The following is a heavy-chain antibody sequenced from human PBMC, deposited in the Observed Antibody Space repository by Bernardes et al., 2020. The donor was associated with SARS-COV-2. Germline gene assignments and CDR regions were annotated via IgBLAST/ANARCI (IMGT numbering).Heavy chain of an antibody. CDR2: IWFDGSKK. CDR1: GFTLSSYD. J-gene: IGHJ4*02. Sequence: GGSLRLSCAASGFTLSSYDMHWVRQAPGKGLEWVSFIWFDGSKKYYGDSVKGRFTISRDNSKNTMYLQINSLRADDTAVYYCAKAPVRACSGPICYQFDYWGQGALVTVSS. CDR3: AKAPVRACSGPICYQFDY. D-gene: IGHD2-15*01. V-gene: IGHV3-30*02.